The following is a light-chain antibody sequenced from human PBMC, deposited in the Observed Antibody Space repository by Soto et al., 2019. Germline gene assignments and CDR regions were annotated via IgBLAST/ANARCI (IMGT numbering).Light chain of an antibody. CDR2: GAS. CDR1: QSFTNNY. J-gene: IGKJ5*01. Sequence: EIVLTQSPGTLSLSPGERATLSCRASQSFTNNYLAWYQHKRGQAPRLLIDGASSRATGIPDRFSGSGSGTDFTLTISRLEPEDFAVYYCQQYGSSPITFGQGTRLEIK. V-gene: IGKV3-20*01. CDR3: QQYGSSPIT.